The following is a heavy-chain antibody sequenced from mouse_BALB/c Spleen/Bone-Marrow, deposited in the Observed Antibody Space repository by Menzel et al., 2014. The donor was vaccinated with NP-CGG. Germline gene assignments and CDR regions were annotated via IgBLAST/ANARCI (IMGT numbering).Heavy chain of an antibody. CDR2: IYPNNGGT. CDR3: ARRGSPYYFDY. D-gene: IGHD1-1*02. Sequence: EVKLVESGPELVKPGASVKISCKASGYTFTDYNMHWVKQSHGKSLEWIGYIYPNNGGTGYNQKFKSKATVTADNSSSTAYMELRSLTSEDSAVYYCARRGSPYYFDYWGQGTPLTVSS. V-gene: IGHV1S29*02. CDR1: GYTFTDYN. J-gene: IGHJ2*01.